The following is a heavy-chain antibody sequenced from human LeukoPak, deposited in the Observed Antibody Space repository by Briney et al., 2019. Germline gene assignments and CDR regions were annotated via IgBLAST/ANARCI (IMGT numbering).Heavy chain of an antibody. Sequence: SETLSLTCAVYGGSFSGYYWSWIRQPPGKGLEGIGEINHSGSTNYNPSLKSRVTISVDTSKNQFSLKLSSVTAADTAVYYCARGLRGYYTGWFDPWGQGTLVTVSS. CDR1: GGSFSGYY. CDR3: ARGLRGYYTGWFDP. J-gene: IGHJ5*02. CDR2: INHSGST. D-gene: IGHD3-3*01. V-gene: IGHV4-34*01.